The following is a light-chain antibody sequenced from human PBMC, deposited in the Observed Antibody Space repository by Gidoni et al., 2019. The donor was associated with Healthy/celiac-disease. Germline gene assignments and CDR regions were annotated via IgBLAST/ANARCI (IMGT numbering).Light chain of an antibody. Sequence: EIVLPQSPGTLSLSPGARATLSCRASQSVSSSYLAWYQQKPGQAPRLLIYGASSRATGIPDRFSGSGSGTDFTLTISRLEPEDFAGYYCQQYGSSPWTFGQGTKVGIK. CDR2: GAS. J-gene: IGKJ1*01. CDR1: QSVSSSY. V-gene: IGKV3-20*01. CDR3: QQYGSSPWT.